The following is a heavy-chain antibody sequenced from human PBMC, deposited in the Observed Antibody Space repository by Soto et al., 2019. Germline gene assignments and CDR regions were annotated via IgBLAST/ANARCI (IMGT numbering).Heavy chain of an antibody. D-gene: IGHD2-21*01. CDR1: GGSISSYY. Sequence: PSETLSLTCTVSGGSISSYYWSWIRQPPGKGLEWIGYIYYSGSTNYNPSLKSRVTISVDTSKNQFSLKLSSVTAADTAVYYCARGIPDYYYMDVWGEGTTVTVSS. V-gene: IGHV4-59*01. CDR2: IYYSGST. J-gene: IGHJ6*03. CDR3: ARGIPDYYYMDV.